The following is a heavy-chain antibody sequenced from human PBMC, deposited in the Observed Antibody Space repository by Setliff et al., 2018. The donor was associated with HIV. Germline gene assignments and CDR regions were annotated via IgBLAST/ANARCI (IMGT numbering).Heavy chain of an antibody. CDR2: INPNSGDT. CDR3: ARDLRDGFEEWFSTLDDGMDV. J-gene: IGHJ6*02. CDR1: GYTFTGYY. D-gene: IGHD3-3*01. V-gene: IGHV1-2*06. Sequence: VASVKVSCKASGYTFTGYYVHWVRQAPGQGLEWVGRINPNSGDTNYAQKFQGRVTMTRDTSINTIYMELSRLRSDDTAVYYCARDLRDGFEEWFSTLDDGMDVWGQGTTVTVSS.